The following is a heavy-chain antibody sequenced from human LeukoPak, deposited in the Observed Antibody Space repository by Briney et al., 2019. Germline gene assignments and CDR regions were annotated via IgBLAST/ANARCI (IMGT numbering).Heavy chain of an antibody. CDR3: AREILRFDI. Sequence: ASVKVSCKASGYSFNSQGMNWVRQAPGQGLEWMGWVNTDSGNPTYAQGFTGRFVFSLDSSVSTAYLQISNLMPEDTAKYYCAREILRFDIWGQGTMVTVSS. V-gene: IGHV7-4-1*02. J-gene: IGHJ3*02. CDR2: VNTDSGNP. CDR1: GYSFNSQG.